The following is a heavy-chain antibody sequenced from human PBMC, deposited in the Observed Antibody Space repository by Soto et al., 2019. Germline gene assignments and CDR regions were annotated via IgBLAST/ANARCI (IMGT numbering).Heavy chain of an antibody. V-gene: IGHV3-48*01. J-gene: IGHJ4*02. D-gene: IGHD1-1*01. CDR3: ARDSGNWNIDY. CDR2: ISSSSSTI. Sequence: GESLKISCAASGFTFSSYSMNWVRQAPGKGLEWVSYISSSSSTIYYADSVKGRFTISRDNAKNSLYLQMNSLGAEDTAVYYCARDSGNWNIDYWGQGTLVTVSS. CDR1: GFTFSSYS.